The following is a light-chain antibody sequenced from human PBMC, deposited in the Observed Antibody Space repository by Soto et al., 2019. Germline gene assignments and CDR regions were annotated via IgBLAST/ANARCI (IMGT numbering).Light chain of an antibody. CDR3: AAWDDSLNGFV. J-gene: IGLJ1*01. CDR1: SSNIGSNT. Sequence: QSVLTQPPSASGAPGQRVTISCSRSSSNIGSNTVNWYQQLPGTAPKLLIYTNNQRPSGVRDRFSGSRSGTSASLAISGLQSEDEADYYCAAWDDSLNGFVFGTGTKVTVL. CDR2: TNN. V-gene: IGLV1-44*01.